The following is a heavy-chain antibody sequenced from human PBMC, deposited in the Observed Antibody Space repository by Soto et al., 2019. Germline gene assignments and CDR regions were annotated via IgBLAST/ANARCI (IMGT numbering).Heavy chain of an antibody. CDR3: ANIAARPFFAFDI. J-gene: IGHJ3*02. CDR2: ISGSGGST. V-gene: IGHV3-23*01. CDR1: GFTFSSYA. D-gene: IGHD6-6*01. Sequence: GGSLRLSCAASGFTFSSYAMSWVRQAPGKGLEWVSAISGSGGSTYYADSVKGRFTISRDNSKNTLYLQMNSLRAEDSAVYYCANIAARPFFAFDIWGQGTMVTVSS.